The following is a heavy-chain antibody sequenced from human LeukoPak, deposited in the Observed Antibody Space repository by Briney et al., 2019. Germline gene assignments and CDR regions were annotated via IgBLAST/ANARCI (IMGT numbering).Heavy chain of an antibody. J-gene: IGHJ5*02. CDR2: IIPIFGTA. Sequence: SVKLSCKASGGTFSSSAISWVRQAPGQGLEWMGGIIPIFGTANYAQKFQGRVTITTDESTSTAYMELSSLRSEDTAVYYCAREGVGVLSGSDYAPADGFDPLGQGTLVTVSS. D-gene: IGHD1-26*01. CDR1: GGTFSSSA. CDR3: AREGVGVLSGSDYAPADGFDP. V-gene: IGHV1-69*05.